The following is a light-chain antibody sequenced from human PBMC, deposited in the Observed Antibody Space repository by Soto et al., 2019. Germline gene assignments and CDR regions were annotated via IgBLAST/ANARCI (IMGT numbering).Light chain of an antibody. J-gene: IGKJ1*01. Sequence: EIVMTQSPVTLYVSTGERATLSCRASQTVSNNLAWYQQKPGQAPRLLIYGASTRATGIPARFAGSGSGTEFSLTIRSLQSEDFAIYYCQQYHNRPPWTFGQGTKVEIK. CDR1: QTVSNN. V-gene: IGKV3-15*01. CDR3: QQYHNRPPWT. CDR2: GAS.